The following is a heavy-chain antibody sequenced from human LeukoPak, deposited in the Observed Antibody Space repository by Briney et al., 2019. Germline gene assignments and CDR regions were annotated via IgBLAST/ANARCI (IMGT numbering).Heavy chain of an antibody. D-gene: IGHD3-9*01. Sequence: GGSLRLSCAASGFTFSSYAMHWVRQAPGEGLEWVAVISYDGSNKYYADSVKGRFTISRDNSKNTLYLQMNSLRAEDTAVYYCARDMGRITIFVDGMYVWGQGTTVTVSS. CDR3: ARDMGRITIFVDGMYV. CDR2: ISYDGSNK. V-gene: IGHV3-30-3*01. CDR1: GFTFSSYA. J-gene: IGHJ6*02.